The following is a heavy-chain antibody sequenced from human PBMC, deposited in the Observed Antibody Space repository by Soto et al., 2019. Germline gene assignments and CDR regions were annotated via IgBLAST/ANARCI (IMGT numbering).Heavy chain of an antibody. V-gene: IGHV4-59*01. CDR1: RVSISDYF. D-gene: IGHD3-10*01. J-gene: IGHJ4*02. CDR2: IHYTGST. CDR3: ARHPGASFDY. Sequence: SETLSLTCTVSRVSISDYFWSWIRQSPGKGLEWIGYIHYTGSTNYNPSLKSRVTISLDTSRNQFSLKVTSVTAADTAVYYCARHPGASFDYWGQGTLVTVSS.